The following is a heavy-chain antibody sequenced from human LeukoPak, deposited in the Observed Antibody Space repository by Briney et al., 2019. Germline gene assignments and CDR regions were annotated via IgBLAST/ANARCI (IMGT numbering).Heavy chain of an antibody. V-gene: IGHV1-69*04. CDR1: GGTFSSYA. D-gene: IGHD2/OR15-2a*01. CDR2: IIPILGIA. J-gene: IGHJ4*02. Sequence: ASVKVSCKASGGTFSSYAISWVRQAPGQGLEWMGRIIPILGIANYAQKFQGRVTITADKSTSTAYMELSSLRSEDTAVYYCARPGNSYATFGSFDYWGQGALVTVSS. CDR3: ARPGNSYATFGSFDY.